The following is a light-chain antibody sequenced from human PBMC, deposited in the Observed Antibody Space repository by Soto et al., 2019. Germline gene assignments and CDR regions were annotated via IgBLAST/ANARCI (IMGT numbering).Light chain of an antibody. CDR3: QQYNYYSRT. J-gene: IGKJ1*01. CDR2: KAA. Sequence: DIQITQSPSTLSASLGDRVTITCRASHSISSWLAWYQQKPGKAPKLLTYKAASLESGVPSRFSGSGSGTEFTLTISSLQPDDFATYYCQQYNYYSRTFGQGTKVDIK. CDR1: HSISSW. V-gene: IGKV1-5*03.